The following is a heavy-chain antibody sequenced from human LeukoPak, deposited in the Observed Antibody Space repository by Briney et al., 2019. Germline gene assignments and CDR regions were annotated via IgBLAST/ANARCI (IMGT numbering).Heavy chain of an antibody. CDR3: ARSTVVTPFDY. V-gene: IGHV4-59*01. CDR1: GGSISSYY. CDR2: IYYSGST. J-gene: IGHJ4*02. D-gene: IGHD4-23*01. Sequence: SETLSLTCTVSGGSISSYYWSWIRQPPGKGLEWIGYIYYSGSTNYKSSLKSRVTISVDTSKNQFSLKLNSVTAADTAVYYCARSTVVTPFDYWGQGTLVTVSS.